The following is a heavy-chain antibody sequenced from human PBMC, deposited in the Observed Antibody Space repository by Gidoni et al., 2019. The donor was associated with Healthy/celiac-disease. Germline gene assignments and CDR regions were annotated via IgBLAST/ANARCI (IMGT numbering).Heavy chain of an antibody. V-gene: IGHV3-23*01. Sequence: EVQLLESGGGLVQPGGSLRLACAASGFTVSSYAMSWVRQAPGKGLEWVSAISGSGGSTYYADSVKGRFPISRDNSKNTLSLQMNSLRAEDTAVYYCAKDRVGWDILNAFDIWGQGTMVTVSS. CDR1: GFTVSSYA. J-gene: IGHJ3*02. CDR3: AKDRVGWDILNAFDI. D-gene: IGHD3-9*01. CDR2: ISGSGGST.